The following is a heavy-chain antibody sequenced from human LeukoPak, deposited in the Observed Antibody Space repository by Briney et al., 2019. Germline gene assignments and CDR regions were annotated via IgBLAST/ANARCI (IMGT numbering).Heavy chain of an antibody. CDR1: GYTLTCNY. CDR2: LQPNNGNT. Sequence: ASVKVSCTTSGYTLTCNYSSWVRNTTGEGVGWIRQLQPNNGNTGYAQKFQGRVTMTRSTSISTAYMELSSLRSEDTAVYYCARLASSSWPLYYYCGMHVWGQGTTVTVSS. V-gene: IGHV1-8*01. CDR3: ARLASSSWPLYYYCGMHV. J-gene: IGHJ6*02. D-gene: IGHD6-13*01.